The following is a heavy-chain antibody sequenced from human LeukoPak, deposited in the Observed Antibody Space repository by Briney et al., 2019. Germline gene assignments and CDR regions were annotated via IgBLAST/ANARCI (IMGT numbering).Heavy chain of an antibody. V-gene: IGHV3-20*04. D-gene: IGHD6-13*01. CDR2: ISWNGGRT. Sequence: GGSLRLSCVASGFTFGSYSMNWVRQAPGKGLEWVSGISWNGGRTYYADSVKGRFTISRDNAKNSLYLHMNSLRAEDTAVYYCARNQKSPDSSWSDYWGQGTLVTVSS. CDR1: GFTFGSYS. CDR3: ARNQKSPDSSWSDY. J-gene: IGHJ4*02.